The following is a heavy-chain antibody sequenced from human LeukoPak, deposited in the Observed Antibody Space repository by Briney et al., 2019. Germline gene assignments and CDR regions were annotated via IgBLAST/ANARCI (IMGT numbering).Heavy chain of an antibody. CDR2: IYYSGST. V-gene: IGHV4-31*03. Sequence: SETLSLTCTVSGGSISSGGYYWSWIRQHPGKDLEWIGYIYYSGSTYYNPSLKSRVTISVDTSKNQFSLKLSSVTAADTAVYYCARDKGGSGSYYNGFDPWGQGTLVTVSS. D-gene: IGHD3-10*01. J-gene: IGHJ5*02. CDR1: GGSISSGGYY. CDR3: ARDKGGSGSYYNGFDP.